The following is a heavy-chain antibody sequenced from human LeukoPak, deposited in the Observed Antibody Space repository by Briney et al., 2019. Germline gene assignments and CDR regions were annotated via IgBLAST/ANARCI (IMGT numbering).Heavy chain of an antibody. J-gene: IGHJ4*02. CDR3: ARDRGYSSSWWGYDS. V-gene: IGHV1-18*04. D-gene: IGHD6-13*01. CDR2: ISAYNGNT. CDR1: GYTFTSYY. Sequence: GASVKGSCTASGYTFTSYYMHWVRQAPGQGLEWMGWISAYNGNTNYAQKLQGRVTMTTDTSTSTAYMELRSLRSDDTAVYYCARDRGYSSSWWGYDSWGQGTLVTVSS.